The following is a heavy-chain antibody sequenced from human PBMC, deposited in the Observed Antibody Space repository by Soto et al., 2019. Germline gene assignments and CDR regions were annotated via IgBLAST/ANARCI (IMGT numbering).Heavy chain of an antibody. J-gene: IGHJ4*02. CDR3: AIDGGYSYGPYDY. CDR1: GFTFGSYS. D-gene: IGHD5-18*01. V-gene: IGHV3-48*01. Sequence: EVQLVESGGGLVQPGGSLRLSCAASGFTFGSYSMNWVRQAPGKGLEWVSYISSSSSTIYYADSVEGRFTISRDKAKNSFYLQMNSLRAEDTAVYYCAIDGGYSYGPYDYWGQGTLVTVSS. CDR2: ISSSSSTI.